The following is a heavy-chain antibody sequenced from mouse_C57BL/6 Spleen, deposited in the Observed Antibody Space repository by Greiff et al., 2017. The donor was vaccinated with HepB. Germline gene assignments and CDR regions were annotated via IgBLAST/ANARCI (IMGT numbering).Heavy chain of an antibody. CDR2: IHPSDSDT. CDR3: AIIPSINYYGLATGAY. CDR1: GYTFTSYW. V-gene: IGHV1-74*01. D-gene: IGHD1-1*01. Sequence: QVQLQQPGAELVKPGASVKVSCKASGYTFTSYWMHWVKQRPGQGLEWIGRIHPSDSDTNYNQKFKGKATLTVDKSSSTAYMQLSSLTSEDSAVYYCAIIPSINYYGLATGAYWGQGTLVTVSA. J-gene: IGHJ3*01.